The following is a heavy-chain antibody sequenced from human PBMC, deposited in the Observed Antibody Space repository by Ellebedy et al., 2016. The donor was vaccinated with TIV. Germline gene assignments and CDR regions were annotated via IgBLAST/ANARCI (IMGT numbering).Heavy chain of an antibody. CDR2: IYYSGST. Sequence: SETLSLTCAVYGGSFSGYYWSWIRQPPGKGLEWIGYIYYSGSTYYNPSLKSRVTISVDTSKNQFSLKLSSVTAADTAVYYCARGDSSSSRVYYWGQGTLVTVSS. CDR3: ARGDSSSSRVYY. CDR1: GGSFSGYY. V-gene: IGHV4-34*01. J-gene: IGHJ4*02. D-gene: IGHD6-6*01.